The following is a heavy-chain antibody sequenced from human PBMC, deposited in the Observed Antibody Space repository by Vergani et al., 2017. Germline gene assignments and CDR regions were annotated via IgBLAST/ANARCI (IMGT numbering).Heavy chain of an antibody. CDR3: ARVRCSSTSCYAGYYYYGMDV. CDR2: IIPIFGTA. CDR1: GGTFSSYA. Sequence: QVQLVQSGAEVKKPGSSVKVSCKASGGTFSSYAISWVRQAPGQGLEWMGGIIPIFGTANYAQKFQGRVTITADESTSTAYMELSSLRSDDTAVYYCARVRCSSTSCYAGYYYYGMDVWGQGTTVTVSS. V-gene: IGHV1-69*12. J-gene: IGHJ6*02. D-gene: IGHD2-2*01.